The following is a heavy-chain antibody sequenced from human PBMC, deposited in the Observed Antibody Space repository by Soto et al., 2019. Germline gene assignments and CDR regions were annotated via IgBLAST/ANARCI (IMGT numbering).Heavy chain of an antibody. V-gene: IGHV1-3*01. CDR3: ARASACSEGGYSFLGYGMDV. CDR1: GYTFTSYA. Sequence: ASVKVSCKASGYTFTSYAMHWVRQAPGQRLEWMGWINAGNGKTKYSQKFQGRVAITRDTSASTAYMELSSLRSEDTAVYYCARASACSEGGYSFLGYGMDVWGQGTTVTVSS. CDR2: INAGNGKT. J-gene: IGHJ6*02. D-gene: IGHD5-18*01.